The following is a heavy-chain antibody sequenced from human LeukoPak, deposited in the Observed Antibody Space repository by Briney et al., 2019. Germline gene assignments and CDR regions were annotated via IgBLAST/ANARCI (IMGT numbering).Heavy chain of an antibody. CDR1: GGSISSGDYY. D-gene: IGHD1-1*01. Sequence: SETLSLTCTVSGGSISSGDYYWSWIRQPPGKGREWIGYIYYSGSTYYNPSLKSRVTISVDTSKNQFSLKLSSVTAADTAVYYCARGRRYSLKTFDYWGQGTLVTVSS. CDR2: IYYSGST. J-gene: IGHJ4*02. V-gene: IGHV4-30-4*08. CDR3: ARGRRYSLKTFDY.